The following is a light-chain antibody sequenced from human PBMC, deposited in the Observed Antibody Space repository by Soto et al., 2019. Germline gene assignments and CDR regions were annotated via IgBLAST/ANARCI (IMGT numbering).Light chain of an antibody. CDR3: QQSYRTPLT. J-gene: IGKJ4*01. CDR1: QSISNN. CDR2: AAS. Sequence: DIQMTQSPSSLSASVGDRVTITCRASQSISNNLNWYQQKPGKAPRLLIYAASSLQSGVPSRFSGSGSGTDFTLVINSLQPEDFTTYYCQQSYRTPLTFGGGTKVAIK. V-gene: IGKV1-39*01.